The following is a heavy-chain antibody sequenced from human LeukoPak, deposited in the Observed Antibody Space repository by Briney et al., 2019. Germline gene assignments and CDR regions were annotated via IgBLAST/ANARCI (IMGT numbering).Heavy chain of an antibody. V-gene: IGHV3-21*01. J-gene: IGHJ4*02. CDR1: EFTFSSYS. Sequence: GGSLRLSCAASEFTFSSYSMDWVRQAPGKGLEWVSSISSSSGSIYYADSVKGRFTISRDNAKNSLYLQMNSLRVEDTAVYYCARDWNYFSCWGQGTLVTVSS. D-gene: IGHD1-1*01. CDR3: ARDWNYFSC. CDR2: ISSSSGSI.